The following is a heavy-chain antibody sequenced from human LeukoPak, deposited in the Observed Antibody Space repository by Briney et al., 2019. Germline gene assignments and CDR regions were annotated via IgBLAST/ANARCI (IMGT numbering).Heavy chain of an antibody. CDR3: ARDRSDYVWGSYRYKGAFDI. J-gene: IGHJ3*02. CDR2: IYYSGST. CDR1: GGSISSYY. V-gene: IGHV4-59*01. Sequence: SETLSLTCTVSGGSISSYYWSWIRQPPGKGLEWIGYIYYSGSTNYNPSLKSRVTISVDTSKNQFSLKLSSVTAADTAVYYWARDRSDYVWGSYRYKGAFDIWGQGTMVTVSS. D-gene: IGHD3-16*02.